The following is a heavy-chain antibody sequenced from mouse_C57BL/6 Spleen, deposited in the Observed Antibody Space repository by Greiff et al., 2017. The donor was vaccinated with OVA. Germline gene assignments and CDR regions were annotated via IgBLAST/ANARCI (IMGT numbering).Heavy chain of an antibody. CDR3: ARSSNWARFAY. J-gene: IGHJ3*01. CDR2: INPNNGGT. Sequence: EVQLQQSGPVLVKPGASVKMSCKASGYTFTDYYMNWVKQSHGKSLEWIGDINPNNGGTSYNQKLKGKATLTVDKSSSTAYMELRSLTSEDSAVYYCARSSNWARFAYWGQGTLVTVSA. CDR1: GYTFTDYY. D-gene: IGHD4-1*02. V-gene: IGHV1-26*01.